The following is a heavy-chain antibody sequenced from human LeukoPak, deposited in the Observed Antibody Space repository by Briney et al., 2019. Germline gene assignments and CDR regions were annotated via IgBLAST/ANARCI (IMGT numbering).Heavy chain of an antibody. CDR1: GFTFDDYA. J-gene: IGHJ4*02. Sequence: GRSLRLSCAASGFTFDDYAMHWVRQAPGKGLEWVSGISWNSGSIGYADSVKGRFTISRDNAKNSLYLQMNSLRAEDTALYYCARDGLARYYDNWGQGTLVTVSS. V-gene: IGHV3-9*01. CDR2: ISWNSGSI. CDR3: ARDGLARYYDN.